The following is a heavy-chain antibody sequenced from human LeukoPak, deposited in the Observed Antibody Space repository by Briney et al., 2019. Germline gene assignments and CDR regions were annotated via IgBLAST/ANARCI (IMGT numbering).Heavy chain of an antibody. Sequence: PGGSLRLSYAASGFTFSFYSMNWVRQAPGKGLEWVSSISSDSRYIYYADSVKGRFTISRDNAKNSLYLQMNSLRAEDTAVYYCATDYAGNSLWYYYGLGVWGQGTTVTVSS. CDR2: ISSDSRYI. CDR1: GFTFSFYS. V-gene: IGHV3-21*01. CDR3: ATDYAGNSLWYYYGLGV. J-gene: IGHJ6*02. D-gene: IGHD4-23*01.